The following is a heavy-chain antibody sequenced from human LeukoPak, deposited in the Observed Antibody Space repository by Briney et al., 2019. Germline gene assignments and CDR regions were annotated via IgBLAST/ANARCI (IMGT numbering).Heavy chain of an antibody. V-gene: IGHV4-39*07. CDR3: AAGGSCYRY. J-gene: IGHJ4*02. Sequence: SSETLSLTCTVSGGSISSSSYYWGWIRQPPGKGLEWIGSIYYSGSTYYNPSLNSRVTISVDTSKNQFSLKLSSVTAADTAVYYCAAGGSCYRYWGQGTLVTVSS. D-gene: IGHD2-15*01. CDR1: GGSISSSSYY. CDR2: IYYSGST.